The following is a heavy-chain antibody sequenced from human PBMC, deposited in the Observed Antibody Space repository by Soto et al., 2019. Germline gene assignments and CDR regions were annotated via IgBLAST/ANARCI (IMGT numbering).Heavy chain of an antibody. J-gene: IGHJ4*02. CDR3: SKDSEYYYDSSGYYGDFDY. D-gene: IGHD3-22*01. CDR1: GFTFSSYA. Sequence: GGSLRLSCAASGFTFSSYAMSWVRQAPGKGLEWVSTISGSGGSTYYADSVKGRFTISRDNSKNTLYLQMNSLRAEDTAVFYCSKDSEYYYDSSGYYGDFDYWGQGTLVTVSS. CDR2: ISGSGGST. V-gene: IGHV3-23*01.